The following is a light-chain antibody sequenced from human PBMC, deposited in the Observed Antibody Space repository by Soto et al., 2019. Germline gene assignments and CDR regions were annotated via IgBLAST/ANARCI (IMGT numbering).Light chain of an antibody. CDR2: AAS. V-gene: IGKV1-9*01. J-gene: IGKJ4*01. CDR1: QGIYDF. CDR3: QQFNTYPLT. Sequence: DIQLTQSPSFLSASVGDRVTITCRASQGIYDFLAWYQQKPGKAPKLLIYAASTLQSEVPSRFSGNASGTEFTLTISSLQPEDFATYYCQQFNTYPLTFGGGTKVEVK.